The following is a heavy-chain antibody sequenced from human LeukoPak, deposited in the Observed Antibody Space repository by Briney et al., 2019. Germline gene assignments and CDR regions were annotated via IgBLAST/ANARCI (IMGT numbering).Heavy chain of an antibody. D-gene: IGHD5-12*01. CDR1: GFTVSSNY. CDR3: ARGRGYRDYDRSLDY. J-gene: IGHJ4*02. CDR2: ITSGGNT. Sequence: PGGSLRLSCAASGFTVSSNYMNWVRQAPGKGLEWVSVITSGGNTYYADSVKGRFTTSRDNSKNTLYVQMNSLRAEDTAIYYCARGRGYRDYDRSLDYWGQGTLVTVSS. V-gene: IGHV3-53*01.